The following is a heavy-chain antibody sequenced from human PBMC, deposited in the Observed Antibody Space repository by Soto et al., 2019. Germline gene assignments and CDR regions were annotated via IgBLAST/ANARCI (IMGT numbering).Heavy chain of an antibody. CDR3: ATNLGSSSSRWFDP. V-gene: IGHV4-38-2*01. D-gene: IGHD6-6*01. J-gene: IGHJ5*02. CDR2: IYHSGST. Sequence: SETLALTCAVSDYSLSSGYCWVWIRQPPGKGLEWIGSIYHSGSTYYNPSLKSRVTISVDTSKNQFSLKLSSVTAADTAVYYCATNLGSSSSRWFDPWGQGTRVTVSS. CDR1: DYSLSSGYC.